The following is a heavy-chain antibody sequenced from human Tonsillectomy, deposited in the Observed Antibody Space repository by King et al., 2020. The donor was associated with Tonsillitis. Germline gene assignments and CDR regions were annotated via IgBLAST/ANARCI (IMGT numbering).Heavy chain of an antibody. CDR3: AKDLGYYDSIGYFYY. V-gene: IGHV3-30*18. D-gene: IGHD3-22*01. CDR1: GFTFSSYG. CDR2: ISYDGSDK. J-gene: IGHJ4*02. Sequence: VQLVESGGGVVQPGRSLRLSCAASGFTFSSYGMHWVRQAPGKGLEWVTVISYDGSDKYYADSVKGRFTLSRDNSKNTLHLQMNSLRAEDTAVYYCAKDLGYYDSIGYFYYWGQGTLVTVSS.